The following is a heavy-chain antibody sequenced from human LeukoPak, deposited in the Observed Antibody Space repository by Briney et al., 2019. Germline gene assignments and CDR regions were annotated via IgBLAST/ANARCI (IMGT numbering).Heavy chain of an antibody. CDR3: ARDRVVALEP. Sequence: PGGSLRLSCAASGFTFSTYSMNWVRQAPGKGLEWVSYIDTGTSTIYYADSVKGRFTISRDNAKNSLYLQMNSLRAEDTAVYYCARDRVVALEPWGQGTLVTVSS. D-gene: IGHD5-12*01. CDR2: IDTGTSTI. J-gene: IGHJ4*02. CDR1: GFTFSTYS. V-gene: IGHV3-48*04.